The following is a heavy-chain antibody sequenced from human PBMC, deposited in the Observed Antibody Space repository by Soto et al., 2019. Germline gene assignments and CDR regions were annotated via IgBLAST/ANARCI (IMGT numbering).Heavy chain of an antibody. Sequence: GASVKVSCKASGYSFTNYYMHWVRQAPGQGLEYMGVIHPNGGGTSYAQKFQGRVTMTSDTSTSIVYMELSSLRSDDTAVYYCARGSNDIDYWGQGTLVTVSS. CDR2: IHPNGGGT. J-gene: IGHJ4*02. CDR1: GYSFTNYY. D-gene: IGHD1-1*01. CDR3: ARGSNDIDY. V-gene: IGHV1-46*01.